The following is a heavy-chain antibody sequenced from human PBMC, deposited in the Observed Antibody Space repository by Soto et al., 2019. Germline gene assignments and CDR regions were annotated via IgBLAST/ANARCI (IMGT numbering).Heavy chain of an antibody. Sequence: SGKRSCKASGGTFSSYAISWVRQAPGQGLEWRGGSIPIFGTANYAPKFQGSVTITADESTSTAYMELSSLNSEDTAVYYCAAGRYCSGDGCYWSKHYYYYNMDVWGQGTTVPVSS. CDR2: SIPIFGTA. J-gene: IGHJ6*03. CDR1: GGTFSSYA. D-gene: IGHD2-15*01. CDR3: AAGRYCSGDGCYWSKHYYYYNMDV. V-gene: IGHV1-69*13.